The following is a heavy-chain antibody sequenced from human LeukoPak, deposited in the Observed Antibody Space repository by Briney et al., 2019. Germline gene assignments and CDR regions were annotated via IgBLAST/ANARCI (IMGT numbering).Heavy chain of an antibody. Sequence: GGSLRLSCAASGFTFSSSWMHWVRQAPGKGLVWVSRISSDGSNTNYADSVKGRFTISRDNAKNTLYLQMNSLRAEDTAVYFCTTGYSSGWYNEGNYWGQGTLVTVSS. CDR1: GFTFSSSW. V-gene: IGHV3-74*01. CDR2: ISSDGSNT. J-gene: IGHJ4*02. CDR3: TTGYSSGWYNEGNY. D-gene: IGHD6-19*01.